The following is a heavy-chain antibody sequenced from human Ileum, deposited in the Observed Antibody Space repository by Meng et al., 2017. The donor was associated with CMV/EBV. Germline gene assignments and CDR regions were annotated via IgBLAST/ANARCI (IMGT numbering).Heavy chain of an antibody. CDR2: ISNDGRTT. V-gene: IGHV3-74*01. J-gene: IGHJ4*02. CDR1: GFIFSNDW. D-gene: IGHD3-16*01. Sequence: CATSGFIFSNDWLHWVRQVPGKGLVWVSRISNDGRTTNYADAVKGRFTVSRDNANNILYLQMNNLRVEDTSLYYCTRGQYGRYGYFDYWGQGVLVTVSS. CDR3: TRGQYGRYGYFDY.